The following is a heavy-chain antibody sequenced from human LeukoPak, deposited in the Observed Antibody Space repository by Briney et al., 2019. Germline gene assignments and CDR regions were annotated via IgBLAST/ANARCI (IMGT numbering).Heavy chain of an antibody. V-gene: IGHV4-39*01. CDR2: IYYSGST. D-gene: IGHD3-22*01. Sequence: SETLSLTCTVSGGSITSSSYYWGWIRQPPGKGLEWIGNIYYSGSTYYNPSLKSRVTISADTSKNQVSLRLTSVTAADTAVFFCARRRAYDLSGYAHCFDYWGQGALVTVSS. J-gene: IGHJ4*02. CDR3: ARRRAYDLSGYAHCFDY. CDR1: GGSITSSSYY.